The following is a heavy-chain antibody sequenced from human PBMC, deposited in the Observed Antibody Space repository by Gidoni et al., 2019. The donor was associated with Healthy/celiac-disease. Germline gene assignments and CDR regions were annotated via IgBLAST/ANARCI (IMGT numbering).Heavy chain of an antibody. V-gene: IGHV3-49*05. CDR3: TRDGLSGSYYDNDYYYYYMDV. CDR2: IRSKAYGGTT. Sequence: EVQLVESGGGLVKPGRSLRLSCTASGLTFGDDAMSWFRQAPGKGLELVGFIRSKAYGGTTEYAASVKGRFTISRDDSKSIAYLQMNSLKTEDTAVYYCTRDGLSGSYYDNDYYYYYMDVWGKGTTVTVSS. J-gene: IGHJ6*03. CDR1: GLTFGDDA. D-gene: IGHD1-26*01.